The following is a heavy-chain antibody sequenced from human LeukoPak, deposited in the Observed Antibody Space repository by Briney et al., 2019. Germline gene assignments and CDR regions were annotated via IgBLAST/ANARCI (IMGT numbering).Heavy chain of an antibody. V-gene: IGHV1-46*01. CDR2: INPRGGST. CDR1: GYTFTSYC. Sequence: GASVKVSRKASGYTFTSYCMHWVRQAPGQGLEWMGIINPRGGSTSYAQKFQGRVTMTRDTSTSTVYMELSSLRSEDTAVYYCARGRQLWSVGNWFDPWGQGTLVTVSS. J-gene: IGHJ5*02. CDR3: ARGRQLWSVGNWFDP. D-gene: IGHD5-18*01.